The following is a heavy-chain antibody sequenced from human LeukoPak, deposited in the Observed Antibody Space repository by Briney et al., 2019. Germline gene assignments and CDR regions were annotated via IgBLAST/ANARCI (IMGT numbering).Heavy chain of an antibody. Sequence: GGSLRHSCAASGFTFSSYSMNWVRQAPGKGLEWISYISTSSSTMYYAHSVKGRFTISRDNAQSSLYLQMNSLRAEDTAVYYCARDFNMAIYYFDYWGQGTLVTVSS. CDR2: ISTSSSTM. CDR3: ARDFNMAIYYFDY. D-gene: IGHD2/OR15-2a*01. J-gene: IGHJ4*02. V-gene: IGHV3-48*04. CDR1: GFTFSSYS.